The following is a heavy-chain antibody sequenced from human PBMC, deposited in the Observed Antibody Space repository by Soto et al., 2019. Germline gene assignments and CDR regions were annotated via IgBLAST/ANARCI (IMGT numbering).Heavy chain of an antibody. V-gene: IGHV5-10-1*01. CDR2: IDPSDSYT. CDR3: ARHRGLMVPIPVDGMDV. D-gene: IGHD2-8*01. Sequence: GESLKISCKGSGYSFTSYWISWVRQMPGKGLEWMGRIDPSDSYTNYSPSFQGHVTISADKSISTAYLQWSSLKAPDTAMYYCARHRGLMVPIPVDGMDVWGQGTTVTVSS. J-gene: IGHJ6*02. CDR1: GYSFTSYW.